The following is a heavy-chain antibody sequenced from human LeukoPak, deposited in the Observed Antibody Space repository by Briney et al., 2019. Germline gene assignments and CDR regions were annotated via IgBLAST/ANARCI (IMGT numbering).Heavy chain of an antibody. V-gene: IGHV3-15*01. CDR1: GFTFSDYY. J-gene: IGHJ4*02. CDR3: TTGRYSGYDGGFDY. CDR2: IKSKTDGGTT. D-gene: IGHD5-12*01. Sequence: GGSLRLSCAASGFTFSDYYMSWARQPPGKGLEWVGRIKSKTDGGTTDYAAPVKGRFTISRDDSKNTLYLQMNSLKTEDTAVYYCTTGRYSGYDGGFDYWGQGTLVTVSS.